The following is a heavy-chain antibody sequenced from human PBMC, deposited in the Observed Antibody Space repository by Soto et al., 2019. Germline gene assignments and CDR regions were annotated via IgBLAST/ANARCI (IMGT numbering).Heavy chain of an antibody. J-gene: IGHJ4*02. CDR3: AKDPDYYDSSGYPRSFDY. CDR2: ISGSGGST. V-gene: IGHV3-23*01. CDR1: GFTFSSYA. Sequence: PGGSLRLSCAASGFTFSSYAMSWVRQAPGKGLEWVSAISGSGGSTYYADSVKGRFTISRDNSKNTLYLQMNSLRAEDTAVYYCAKDPDYYDSSGYPRSFDYWGPGTLVTVSS. D-gene: IGHD3-22*01.